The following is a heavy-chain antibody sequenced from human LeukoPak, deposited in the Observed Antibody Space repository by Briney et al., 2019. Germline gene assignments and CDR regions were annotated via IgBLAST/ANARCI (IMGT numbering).Heavy chain of an antibody. Sequence: GGSLRLSCAASGFAFSSYEMNWVRQAPGKGLEWVSYISSSGSTIYYADSVKGRFTISRDNAKNSLYLQMNSLRAEDTAVYYCASNSLELAYYFDYWGQGTLVTVSS. J-gene: IGHJ4*02. D-gene: IGHD6-13*01. CDR2: ISSSGSTI. V-gene: IGHV3-48*03. CDR1: GFAFSSYE. CDR3: ASNSLELAYYFDY.